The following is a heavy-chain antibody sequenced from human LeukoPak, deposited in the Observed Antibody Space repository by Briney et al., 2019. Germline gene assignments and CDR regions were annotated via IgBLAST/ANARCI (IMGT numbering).Heavy chain of an antibody. CDR1: GGSISSYY. D-gene: IGHD4-17*01. CDR2: IYYSGST. V-gene: IGHV4-59*08. Sequence: SETLSLTCTVSGGSISSYYWSWIRQPPGKGLEWIGYIYYSGSTNYNPSLKSRLTISVDASKNQFSLKLSSVTATDTAVYYCASLTTVTQGYFDSWGQGTPVTVSS. CDR3: ASLTTVTQGYFDS. J-gene: IGHJ4*02.